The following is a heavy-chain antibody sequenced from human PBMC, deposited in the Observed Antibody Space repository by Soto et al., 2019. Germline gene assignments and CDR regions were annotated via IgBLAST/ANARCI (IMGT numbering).Heavy chain of an antibody. Sequence: QVQLQESGPGLVKPSETLSLTCTVSGGSISSSYWSWIRQPPGKGLEWIGYVYYSGSTNYNPSLKSRVTISIDTSKNQFSLKLRSVTAADTAVYYCARHPDYVDYVGWFDPWCQGTLVTVSS. CDR2: VYYSGST. CDR3: ARHPDYVDYVGWFDP. V-gene: IGHV4-59*01. D-gene: IGHD4-17*01. CDR1: GGSISSSY. J-gene: IGHJ5*02.